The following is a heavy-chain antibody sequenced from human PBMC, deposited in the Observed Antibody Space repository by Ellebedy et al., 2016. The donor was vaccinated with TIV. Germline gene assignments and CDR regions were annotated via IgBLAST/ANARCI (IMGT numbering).Heavy chain of an antibody. Sequence: GGSLRLSCAASGFTFSSYAMHWVRQAPGKRLEWVAVISYDGYNRYYADSVKGRFTFSRDNSKNTLYLQMNSLRAEDTAIYYCARGPSSREYYYGMDVWGQGTTVTVSS. D-gene: IGHD2/OR15-2a*01. CDR3: ARGPSSREYYYGMDV. J-gene: IGHJ6*02. CDR1: GFTFSSYA. CDR2: ISYDGYNR. V-gene: IGHV3-30-3*01.